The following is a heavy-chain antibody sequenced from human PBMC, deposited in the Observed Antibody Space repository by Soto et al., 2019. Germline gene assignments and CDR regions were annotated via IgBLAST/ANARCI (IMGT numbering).Heavy chain of an antibody. CDR1: GFTFNYYA. CDR2: VSGSGDTA. CDR3: AKGGYPPEFDDSGYTRTLYS. V-gene: IGHV3-23*01. Sequence: GGSLRLSCAASGFTFNYYAMTWVRQAPGKGLEWVSSVSGSGDTAHYADSVKGRFTISRDNSKNTLYLQMNSLRAEDTAVYFCAKGGYPPEFDDSGYTRTLYSWGQGTLVTVSS. J-gene: IGHJ4*02. D-gene: IGHD3-22*01.